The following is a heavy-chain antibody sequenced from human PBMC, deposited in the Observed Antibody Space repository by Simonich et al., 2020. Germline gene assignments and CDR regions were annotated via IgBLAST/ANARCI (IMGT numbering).Heavy chain of an antibody. D-gene: IGHD1-1*01. CDR1: GYSFTSYW. Sequence: EVQLVQSGAEVKKPGESLKISCKGSGYSFTSYWIGWVRQRPGKGLEWRGISYPGDSDTRDSPSFKCQVTISADKSISTAYLKWSSLKASDTARYYCARQLNDFDIWGQGTMVTVSS. J-gene: IGHJ3*02. CDR3: ARQLNDFDI. CDR2: SYPGDSDT. V-gene: IGHV5-51*01.